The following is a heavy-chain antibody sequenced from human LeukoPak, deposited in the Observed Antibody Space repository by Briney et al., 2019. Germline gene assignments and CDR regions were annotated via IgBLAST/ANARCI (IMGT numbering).Heavy chain of an antibody. CDR1: GYTFTSYG. D-gene: IGHD3-3*01. CDR3: ARTAPYDFWSGYSYYYYYMDV. V-gene: IGHV1-18*01. CDR2: ISAYNSNT. Sequence: ASVKVSCKASGYTFTSYGISWVRQAPGQGLEWMGWISAYNSNTNYAQKLQGRVTMTTDTSTSTAYMELRSLRSDDTAVYYCARTAPYDFWSGYSYYYYYMDVWGKGTTVTVSS. J-gene: IGHJ6*03.